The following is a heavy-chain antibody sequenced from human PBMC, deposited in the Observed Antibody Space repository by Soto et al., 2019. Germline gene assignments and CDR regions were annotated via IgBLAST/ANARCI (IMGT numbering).Heavy chain of an antibody. D-gene: IGHD3-9*01. CDR1: GFSLCTSGVG. Sequence: QITLKESGPTLVRPTQALTLTCAFSGFSLCTSGVGVGWIRQPPGKALEWLAVIYWDDSKHYSPSLRSRLTITKDTSKNQVVPTMTNMDPMDTGTYYCAHKGPEDWPLDYWGQGTLVTVSS. CDR3: AHKGPEDWPLDY. CDR2: IYWDDSK. J-gene: IGHJ4*02. V-gene: IGHV2-5*02.